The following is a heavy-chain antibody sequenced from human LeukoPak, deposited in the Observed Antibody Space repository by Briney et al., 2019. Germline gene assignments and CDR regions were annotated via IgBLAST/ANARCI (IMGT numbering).Heavy chain of an antibody. CDR2: IYSGGST. D-gene: IGHD3-22*01. J-gene: IGHJ3*02. CDR1: GFTVSSNY. Sequence: PGGSLRLSCAASGFTVSSNYMSWVRQAPGKGLEWVSVIYSGGSTYYADSVKGRFTISRDNSKNTLYLQMNSLRAEDTAVYYCARDRAKQEGDEIQYYYDSSGYYSHGAFDIWGQGTMVTVSS. V-gene: IGHV3-66*01. CDR3: ARDRAKQEGDEIQYYYDSSGYYSHGAFDI.